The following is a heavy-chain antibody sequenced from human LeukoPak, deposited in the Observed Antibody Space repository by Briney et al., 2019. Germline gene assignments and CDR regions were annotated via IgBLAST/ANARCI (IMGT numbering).Heavy chain of an antibody. J-gene: IGHJ3*02. CDR2: IYTSGST. V-gene: IGHV4-4*07. CDR3: ARDGDYDILTGYLHAFDI. Sequence: PSETLSLTCTVYGGSISSYYWSWIRQPAWKGLEWIGRIYTSGSTNYNPSLKSRVTMSVDTSKNQFSLKLSSVTAADTAVYYCARDGDYDILTGYLHAFDIWGQGQWSPSLQ. CDR1: GGSISSYY. D-gene: IGHD3-9*01.